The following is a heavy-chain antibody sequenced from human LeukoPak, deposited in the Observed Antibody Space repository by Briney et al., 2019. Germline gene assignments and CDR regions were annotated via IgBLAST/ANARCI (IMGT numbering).Heavy chain of an antibody. CDR2: IYGGVNT. Sequence: GGSLRLSCAASGLSFTNAWMAWVRQAPGKGLEWVSVIYGGVNTVYADSVQGRFTISRDNSKNTLYLQMSSLRAEDTAVYYCAKSPKTGFLFDYWGKGTLVTVSS. D-gene: IGHD1-1*01. CDR1: GLSFTNAW. CDR3: AKSPKTGFLFDY. J-gene: IGHJ4*02. V-gene: IGHV3-66*01.